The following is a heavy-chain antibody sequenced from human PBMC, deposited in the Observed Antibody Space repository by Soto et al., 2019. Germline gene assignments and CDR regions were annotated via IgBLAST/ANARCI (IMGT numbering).Heavy chain of an antibody. D-gene: IGHD2-15*01. CDR2: IYYSGST. J-gene: IGHJ4*02. CDR1: GGSISSYY. V-gene: IGHV4-59*08. CDR3: ASSYVCSGGRCHSAHFDY. Sequence: SETLSLTCTVSGGSISSYYWSWIRQPPGKGLEWIGYIYYSGSTNYNPSLKSRVTISVDTSKNQFSLKLSSVTAADTAVYYCASSYVCSGGRCHSAHFDYWGQGTLVTVSS.